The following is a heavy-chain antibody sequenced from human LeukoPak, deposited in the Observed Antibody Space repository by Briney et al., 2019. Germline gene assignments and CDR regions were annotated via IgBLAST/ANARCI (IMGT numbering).Heavy chain of an antibody. V-gene: IGHV3-30-3*01. CDR3: AREPVDYGDYVAAFDI. CDR2: ISYDGSNK. Sequence: GGSLRLSCAASGFTFSSYAMHWVRQAPGKGLEWVAVISYDGSNKYYADSVKGRFTISRDNSKNTLYLQMNSLRAEDTAVYYCAREPVDYGDYVAAFDIWGQGTMVTVSS. J-gene: IGHJ3*02. CDR1: GFTFSSYA. D-gene: IGHD4-17*01.